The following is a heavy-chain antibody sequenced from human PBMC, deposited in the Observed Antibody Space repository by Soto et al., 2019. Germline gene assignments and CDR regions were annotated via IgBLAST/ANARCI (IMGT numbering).Heavy chain of an antibody. V-gene: IGHV3-53*04. CDR2: IYSGGST. J-gene: IGHJ6*03. D-gene: IGHD2-2*01. CDR1: GFTVSSNY. CDR3: ARANIVVVPFSSYMDV. Sequence: GGSLRLSCAASGFTVSSNYMSWVRQAPGKGLEWVSVIYSGGSTYYADSVKGRFTTSRHNSKNTLYLQMNSLRAEDTAVYYCARANIVVVPFSSYMDVWGKGTTVTVSS.